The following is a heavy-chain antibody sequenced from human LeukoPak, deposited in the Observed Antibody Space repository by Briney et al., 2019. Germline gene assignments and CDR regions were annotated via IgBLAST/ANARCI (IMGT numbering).Heavy chain of an antibody. CDR3: AKQTGGTMIILPLDY. CDR1: GFTFSNYA. CDR2: ISGSGGST. V-gene: IGHV3-23*01. Sequence: GGSLRLYCAASGFTFSNYAMSWVRQAPGKGLEWVSTISGSGGSTNYADSVKGRFTISRDNSKNTLYLQMNSLRAEDTAVYYCAKQTGGTMIILPLDYWGQGTLVTVSS. D-gene: IGHD3-16*01. J-gene: IGHJ4*02.